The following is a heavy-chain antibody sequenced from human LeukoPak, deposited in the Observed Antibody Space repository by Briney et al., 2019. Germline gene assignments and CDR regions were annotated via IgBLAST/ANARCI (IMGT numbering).Heavy chain of an antibody. D-gene: IGHD1-26*01. CDR1: GFTFSNYG. Sequence: GRSLKLSCAASGFTFSNYGMHWVRQVPGKGLDWVAIIWYDGSNTYYTDSVNGRLTISRDNSKNMLYLQMNSLRAEDTAVYYCARKYGIGRREYYFDYWGQGALAAVSS. CDR3: ARKYGIGRREYYFDY. J-gene: IGHJ4*02. CDR2: IWYDGSNT. V-gene: IGHV3-33*01.